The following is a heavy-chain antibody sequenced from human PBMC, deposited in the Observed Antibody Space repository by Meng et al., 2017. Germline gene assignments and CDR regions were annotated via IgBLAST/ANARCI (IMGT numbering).Heavy chain of an antibody. Sequence: GGSLRLSCAASGFTFDDYAMHWVRQAPGKGLEWVSGISWNSGSIGYADSVKGRFTISRDNAKNSLYLQMNSLRAEDMALYYCAKDHCSGGSCYSDYWGQGTLVTVSS. V-gene: IGHV3-9*03. CDR2: ISWNSGSI. D-gene: IGHD2-15*01. CDR3: AKDHCSGGSCYSDY. CDR1: GFTFDDYA. J-gene: IGHJ4*02.